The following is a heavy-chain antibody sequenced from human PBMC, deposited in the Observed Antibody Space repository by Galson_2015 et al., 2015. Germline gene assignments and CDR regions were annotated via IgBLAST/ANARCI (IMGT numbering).Heavy chain of an antibody. Sequence: QSGAEVKKPGDSLKISCKGSGYRLTDYWIGWVRQMPGRGLEWMGSIWPGDSDTRYSPSFQGQVTMSADKSISTAYLQWNSLKASDTAMYYCARRFSDFFDYWGQGTLVTVS. CDR1: GYRLTDYW. J-gene: IGHJ4*02. D-gene: IGHD2-21*02. V-gene: IGHV5-51*01. CDR3: ARRFSDFFDY. CDR2: IWPGDSDT.